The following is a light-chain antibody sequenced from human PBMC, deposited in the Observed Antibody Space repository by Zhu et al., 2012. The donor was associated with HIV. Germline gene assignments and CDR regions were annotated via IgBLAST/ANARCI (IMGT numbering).Light chain of an antibody. Sequence: DIQLTQSPSTLSASVGDRVSITCRASQSISSWLAWYQQKPGKAPKLLIYKTSSLESGVPSRFRGSGSGTEFTLTISSLQPDDFATYYCQQYNSYSPWTFGQGPRWKSN. V-gene: IGKV1-5*03. CDR2: KTS. CDR3: QQYNSYSPWT. J-gene: IGKJ1*01. CDR1: QSISSW.